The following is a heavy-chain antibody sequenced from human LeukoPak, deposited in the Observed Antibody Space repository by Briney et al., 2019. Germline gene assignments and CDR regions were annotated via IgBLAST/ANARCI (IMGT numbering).Heavy chain of an antibody. D-gene: IGHD3-9*01. J-gene: IGHJ3*02. CDR3: ARDGPERYFDWAQVALYAFDI. V-gene: IGHV3-48*02. Sequence: GGSLRLSCAASGFTFITYEMNWVRQAPGKGLEWVSYISSSSSTIYYADSEKGRFTISRDNAKNSLYLQMNSLRDEDTAVYYCARDGPERYFDWAQVALYAFDIWGQGTKVTVSS. CDR1: GFTFITYE. CDR2: ISSSSSTI.